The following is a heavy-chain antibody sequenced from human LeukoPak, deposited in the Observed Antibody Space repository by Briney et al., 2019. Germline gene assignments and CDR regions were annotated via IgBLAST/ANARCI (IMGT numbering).Heavy chain of an antibody. CDR1: GFTFSSYS. V-gene: IGHV3-48*01. CDR3: ARDIASRGVILNYFDY. CDR2: ISSSSSTI. D-gene: IGHD3-10*01. J-gene: IGHJ4*02. Sequence: PGGSLRLSCAASGFTFSSYSMNWVRQAPGKGLEWVSYISSSSSTIYYADSVKGRFTISRDNAKNSLYLQMNSLRAQDTAVYYWARDIASRGVILNYFDYWGQGTLVTVSS.